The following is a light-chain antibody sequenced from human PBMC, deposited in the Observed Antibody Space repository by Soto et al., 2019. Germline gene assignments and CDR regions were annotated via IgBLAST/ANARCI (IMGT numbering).Light chain of an antibody. J-gene: IGLJ2*01. CDR3: QTWGTGYVV. CDR2: LNSDGSH. V-gene: IGLV4-69*01. CDR1: SGHRSYT. Sequence: QLVLTQSPSPSASLGASVKLTCTLSSGHRSYTIAWHQQLPEKGPRYLMTLNSDGSHRKGDGIPDRFSGSSSGAERYLIISSLQSEDEADYYCQTWGTGYVVFGGGTKLTVL.